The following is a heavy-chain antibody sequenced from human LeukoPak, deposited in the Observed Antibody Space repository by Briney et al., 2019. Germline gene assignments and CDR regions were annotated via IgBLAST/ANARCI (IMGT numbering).Heavy chain of an antibody. CDR2: IYYSGST. CDR1: GGSISSYY. V-gene: IGHV4-59*01. J-gene: IGHJ4*02. Sequence: VKPSETLSLTCTVSGGSISSYYWSWIRQPPGKGLEWIGYIYYSGSTNYNPSLKSRVTISVDTSKNQFSLKLSSVTAADTAVYYCARVQTAMVHDYWGQGTLVTVSS. D-gene: IGHD5-18*01. CDR3: ARVQTAMVHDY.